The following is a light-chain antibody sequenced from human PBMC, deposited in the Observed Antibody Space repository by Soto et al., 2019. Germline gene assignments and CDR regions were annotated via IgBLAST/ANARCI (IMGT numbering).Light chain of an antibody. CDR1: QSVSSN. J-gene: IGKJ5*01. Sequence: EIVMTHSPATLSVSPWGRATLSCRARQSVSSNFLTWYQQKPGQAPRLLIYDASTRATGIPARFSGSGSGTDFTLTISSLEPEDFAVYYCQQRSNWPPAITFGQGTRLEIK. V-gene: IGKV3D-20*02. CDR2: DAS. CDR3: QQRSNWPPAIT.